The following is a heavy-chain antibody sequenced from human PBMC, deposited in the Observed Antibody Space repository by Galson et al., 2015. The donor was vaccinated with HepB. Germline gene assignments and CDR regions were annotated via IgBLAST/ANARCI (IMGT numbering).Heavy chain of an antibody. CDR1: GFTFSSHW. Sequence: SLRLSCAAFGFTFSSHWMSWVRQAPGKGLEWVANIKQDGSAKYYVDSVKGRFTISRDNAKKSVYLQMNSLRAEDTAVYYCARDQGYFGSGSFYTHWGQGTLVIVSS. CDR2: IKQDGSAK. CDR3: ARDQGYFGSGSFYTH. D-gene: IGHD3-10*01. V-gene: IGHV3-7*03. J-gene: IGHJ4*02.